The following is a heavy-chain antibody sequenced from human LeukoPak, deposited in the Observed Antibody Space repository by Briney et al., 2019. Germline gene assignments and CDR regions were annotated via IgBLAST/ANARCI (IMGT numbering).Heavy chain of an antibody. Sequence: GGSLRLSCAASGFTFSSFGIHWVRQAPGKGLEWVAIVWYDGSNKYYADSVKGRFTISRDNSKNTLYLQMNCLRAEDTAEYYCARDVVAATQTFSYGMDVWGQVTTVTVSS. CDR1: GFTFSSFG. V-gene: IGHV3-33*01. D-gene: IGHD2-15*01. CDR3: ARDVVAATQTFSYGMDV. J-gene: IGHJ6*02. CDR2: VWYDGSNK.